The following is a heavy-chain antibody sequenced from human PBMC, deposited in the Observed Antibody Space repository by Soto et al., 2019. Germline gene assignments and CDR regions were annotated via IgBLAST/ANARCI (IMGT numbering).Heavy chain of an antibody. Sequence: GGSLRLSCAASGFTFSSYGMHWVRQAPGKGLEWVAVIWYDGSNKYYADSVKGRFTISRDNSKNTLYLQMNSLRAEDTAVYYCARDYSNYVYMDVWGKGTTVTVSS. V-gene: IGHV3-33*01. CDR2: IWYDGSNK. CDR3: ARDYSNYVYMDV. CDR1: GFTFSSYG. D-gene: IGHD4-4*01. J-gene: IGHJ6*03.